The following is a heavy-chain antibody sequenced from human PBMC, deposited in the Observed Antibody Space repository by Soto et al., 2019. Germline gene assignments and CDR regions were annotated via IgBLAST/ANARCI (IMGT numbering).Heavy chain of an antibody. D-gene: IGHD6-13*01. CDR2: ISGSGGST. CDR1: GFTFSSYA. Sequence: EVQLLESGGGLVQPGGSLRLSCAASGFTFSSYARSWVRQAPGKGLEWVSAISGSGGSTYYADSVRGRFTISRYNSKNTLYLQMNSLTAEDTAVYYCAKDETIAAAGTDYWGQGTLVTVSS. CDR3: AKDETIAAAGTDY. V-gene: IGHV3-23*01. J-gene: IGHJ4*02.